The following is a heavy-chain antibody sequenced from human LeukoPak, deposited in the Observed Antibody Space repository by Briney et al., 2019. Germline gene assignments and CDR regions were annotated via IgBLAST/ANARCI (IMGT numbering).Heavy chain of an antibody. CDR1: GYTFTSYG. CDR2: ISAYNGNT. J-gene: IGHJ4*02. V-gene: IGHV1-18*01. D-gene: IGHD3-10*01. CDR3: ARKMWFGELFLDS. Sequence: ASVKVACKASGYTFTSYGISWVRQAPGQGLEWMGWISAYNGNTNYAQKLQGRFTMTTDTSTSTAYMELRSLRSDDTAVYYCARKMWFGELFLDSWGQGTLVTVSS.